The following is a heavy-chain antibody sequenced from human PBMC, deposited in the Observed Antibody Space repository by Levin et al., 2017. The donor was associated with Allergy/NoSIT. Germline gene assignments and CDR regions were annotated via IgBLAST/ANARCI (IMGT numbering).Heavy chain of an antibody. CDR2: IRYDGSEK. V-gene: IGHV3-33*01. CDR3: ARDLWAGADKYLDL. Sequence: GESLKISCAASGFTFSSYGMHWVRQAPGKGLEWVAVIRYDGSEKDHGDSVKGRLTISRDNSKNTLYLQMNSLRPEDTGVYYCARDLWAGADKYLDLWGRGTLVIVSS. D-gene: IGHD3-16*01. CDR1: GFTFSSYG. J-gene: IGHJ2*01.